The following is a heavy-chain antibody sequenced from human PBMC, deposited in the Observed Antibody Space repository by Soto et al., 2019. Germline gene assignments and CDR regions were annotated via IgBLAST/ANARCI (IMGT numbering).Heavy chain of an antibody. V-gene: IGHV3-23*01. Sequence: EVQLLESGGHLVQPGGSLRLSCAASGFTLSRYAMAWVRQAPGKGLEWISEINSIGTLFYAQSVRGRFTISRDISKNTVCLQMDSLRVDDTAVYYCSKDRQDDVAWTCDRCGQGTLVTVSS. CDR2: INSIGTL. J-gene: IGHJ5*02. CDR1: GFTLSRYA. CDR3: SKDRQDDVAWTCDR. D-gene: IGHD2-21*01.